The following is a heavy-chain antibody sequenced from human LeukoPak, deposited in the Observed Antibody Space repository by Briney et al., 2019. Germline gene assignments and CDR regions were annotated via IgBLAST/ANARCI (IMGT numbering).Heavy chain of an antibody. V-gene: IGHV3-30*19. CDR3: ARDFSDYGDYPGAFDI. CDR1: GFTFSSYG. Sequence: GGSLRLSCAASGFTFSSYGMHWVRQAPGKGLEWVAVISYDGSNKYYADSVKGRFTISRDNSKNTLYLQMNSLRAEDTAVYYCARDFSDYGDYPGAFDIWGQGTMVTVSS. D-gene: IGHD4-17*01. J-gene: IGHJ3*02. CDR2: ISYDGSNK.